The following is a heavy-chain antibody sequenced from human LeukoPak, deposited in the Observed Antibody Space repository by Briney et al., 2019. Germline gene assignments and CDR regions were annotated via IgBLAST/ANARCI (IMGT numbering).Heavy chain of an antibody. D-gene: IGHD3-10*01. J-gene: IGHJ3*02. CDR2: IYSGGST. Sequence: PGGSLRLSCAASGFTFSSYWMSWVRQAPGKGLEWVSVIYSGGSTYYADSVKGRFTISRDNSKNTLYLQMNSLRAEDTAVYYCARDGGQYYYGSGYAFDIWGQGAMVTVSS. CDR3: ARDGGQYYYGSGYAFDI. CDR1: GFTFSSYW. V-gene: IGHV3-53*01.